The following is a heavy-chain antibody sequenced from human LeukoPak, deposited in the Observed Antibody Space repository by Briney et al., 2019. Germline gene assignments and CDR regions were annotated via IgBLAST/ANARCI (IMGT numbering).Heavy chain of an antibody. D-gene: IGHD2-2*01. J-gene: IGHJ4*02. CDR2: ISSSSSTI. V-gene: IGHV3-48*01. CDR3: ARDGCSSTSCSFDY. CDR1: GFTFSGYS. Sequence: GGSLRLSCAASGFTFSGYSMNWVRQAPGKGLEWVSYISSSSSTIYYADSVKGRFTISRDNAKNSLYLQMNSLRAEDTAVYYCARDGCSSTSCSFDYWGQGTLVTVSS.